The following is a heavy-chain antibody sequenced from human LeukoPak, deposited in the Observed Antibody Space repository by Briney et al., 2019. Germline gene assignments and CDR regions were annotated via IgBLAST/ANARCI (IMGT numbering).Heavy chain of an antibody. D-gene: IGHD2-21*01. V-gene: IGHV3-7*03. CDR3: AKERAQGVPFRVIDH. Sequence: GGSLRLSCAASGFTFSSYWMTWVRQAPGKGLEWVANIKQDGSDKYYVDSVKGRFTISRDNAKNSLFLQMDSLRPEDTGFYYCAKERAQGVPFRVIDHWGQGTLVTVTS. CDR1: GFTFSSYW. CDR2: IKQDGSDK. J-gene: IGHJ1*01.